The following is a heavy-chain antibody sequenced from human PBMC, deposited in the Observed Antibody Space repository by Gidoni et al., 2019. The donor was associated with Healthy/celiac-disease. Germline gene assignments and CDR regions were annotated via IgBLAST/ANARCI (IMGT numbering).Heavy chain of an antibody. D-gene: IGHD6-13*01. CDR1: GFTFDDYA. V-gene: IGHV3-9*01. Sequence: EVQLVESGGGLVQPGRSLRLSCAASGFTFDDYAMLWVRQAPGKGLAWVSGISWNSGSIGYADSVKGRFTISRDNAKNSLYLQMNSLRAEDTAWYYCAKDMDPGSAAPDYWGQGTLVTVSS. J-gene: IGHJ4*02. CDR2: ISWNSGSI. CDR3: AKDMDPGSAAPDY.